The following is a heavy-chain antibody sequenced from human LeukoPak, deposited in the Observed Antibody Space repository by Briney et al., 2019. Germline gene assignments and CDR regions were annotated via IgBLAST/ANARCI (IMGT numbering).Heavy chain of an antibody. D-gene: IGHD2-15*01. J-gene: IGHJ4*02. CDR2: ISYDGRKK. V-gene: IGHV3-30*04. CDR3: ARVGCSGGSCYMYYFDY. CDR1: GFTFSSHS. Sequence: PGGSLRLSCAAFGFTFSSHSMSWVRQAPGKGLEWVAVISYDGRKKYYADSVKGRFTISRDNSKNTLYLQMNSLRAEDTAVYYCARVGCSGGSCYMYYFDYWGQGTLVTVSS.